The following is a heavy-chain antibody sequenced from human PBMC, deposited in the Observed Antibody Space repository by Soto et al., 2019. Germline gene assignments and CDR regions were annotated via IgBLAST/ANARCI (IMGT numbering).Heavy chain of an antibody. CDR3: ARDRNIAAAGDAFDI. CDR2: ISGSGGST. V-gene: IGHV3-23*01. CDR1: GFTFSSYA. J-gene: IGHJ3*02. D-gene: IGHD6-13*01. Sequence: PGGSLRLSCAASGFTFSSYAMRWVRQAPVKGLEWVSAISGSGGSTYYTDSVKGRFTISRDNSKNTLYLQMNSLRAEDTAVYYCARDRNIAAAGDAFDIWGQGTMVTVSS.